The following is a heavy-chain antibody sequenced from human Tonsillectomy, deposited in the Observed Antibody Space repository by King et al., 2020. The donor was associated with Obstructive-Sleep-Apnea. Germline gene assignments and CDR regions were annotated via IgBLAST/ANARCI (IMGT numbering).Heavy chain of an antibody. Sequence: VQLVESGGGLVQPGGSLRLSCAASGFTFSTYSMNWVRQAPGKGLEWVSYISSSTGALYYADSVKGLFIISRDNAKNSLYLQMNSLRAEDTAVYFCARDRWFYDYWGQGTLVTVSS. D-gene: IGHD2-15*01. J-gene: IGHJ4*02. CDR2: ISSSTGAL. V-gene: IGHV3-48*04. CDR3: ARDRWFYDY. CDR1: GFTFSTYS.